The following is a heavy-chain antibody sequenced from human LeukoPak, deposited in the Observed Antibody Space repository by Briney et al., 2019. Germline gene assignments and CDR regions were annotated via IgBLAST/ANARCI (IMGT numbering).Heavy chain of an antibody. V-gene: IGHV1-69*13. D-gene: IGHD2-15*01. J-gene: IGHJ4*02. CDR3: ARGYCSGGSCYGVDY. Sequence: SVNVSCKASGGTFSSYAISWVRQAPGQGLEWMGGIIPIFGTANYAQKFQGRVTITADESTSTAYMELSSLRSEDTAVYYCARGYCSGGSCYGVDYGGQGTLVTVSS. CDR1: GGTFSSYA. CDR2: IIPIFGTA.